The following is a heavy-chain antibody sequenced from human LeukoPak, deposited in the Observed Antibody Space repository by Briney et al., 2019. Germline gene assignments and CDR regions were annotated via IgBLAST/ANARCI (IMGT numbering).Heavy chain of an antibody. CDR3: ARLRTADNYYYYYGMDV. V-gene: IGHV4-59*01. Sequence: SETLSLTCTVSGGSIGSYHWSWIRQPPGKGLEWIGHVHYTWNTKYNPSLTGRVSISLDRSKNQFSLSLTSVTAADTAVYYCARLRTADNYYYYYGMDVWGQGTTVTVSS. CDR2: VHYTWNT. J-gene: IGHJ6*02. CDR1: GGSIGSYH. D-gene: IGHD3-22*01.